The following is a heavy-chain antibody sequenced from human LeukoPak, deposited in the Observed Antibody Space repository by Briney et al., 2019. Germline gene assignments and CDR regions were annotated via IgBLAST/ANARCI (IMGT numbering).Heavy chain of an antibody. CDR1: GYTFSSYA. V-gene: IGHV1-69*06. D-gene: IGHD3-22*01. Sequence: SVKVSCKASGYTFSSYAISWVRQAPGQGLEWMGGIIPMFGTASYAQKFQGRVTITADISTRTGYMELSSLISEDTAVYYCAKDYDSSGYCSLIWGQGTMVTVSS. CDR3: AKDYDSSGYCSLI. CDR2: IIPMFGTA. J-gene: IGHJ3*02.